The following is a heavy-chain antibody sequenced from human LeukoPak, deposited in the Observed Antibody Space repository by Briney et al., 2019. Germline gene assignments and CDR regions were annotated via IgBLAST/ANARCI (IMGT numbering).Heavy chain of an antibody. CDR2: ISKSGTYI. D-gene: IGHD2-2*01. CDR1: GFTFRDYT. CDR3: AREVVIVVEPAANTIDY. V-gene: IGHV3-21*01. Sequence: GGSLRLSCAASGFTFRDYTMNWVSQAPGKGLEWVSAISKSGTYIKYADSVKGRFTVSRDNAKNSLFLQMNSLRVEDTAVYYCAREVVIVVEPAANTIDYWGQGTRVTVSS. J-gene: IGHJ4*02.